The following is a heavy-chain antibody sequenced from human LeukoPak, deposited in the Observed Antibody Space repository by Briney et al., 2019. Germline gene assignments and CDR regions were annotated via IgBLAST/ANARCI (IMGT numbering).Heavy chain of an antibody. V-gene: IGHV4-34*01. CDR3: ARGPLRGDGYNYHDY. CDR2: INHSGST. CDR1: GGSFSGYY. J-gene: IGHJ4*02. D-gene: IGHD5-24*01. Sequence: SETLSLTCAVYGGSFSGYYWSWIRQPPGKGLEWIGEINHSGSTNYNPSLKSRVTISVDTSKNQFSLKLSSVTAADTAVYYCARGPLRGDGYNYHDYWGQGTLVTASS.